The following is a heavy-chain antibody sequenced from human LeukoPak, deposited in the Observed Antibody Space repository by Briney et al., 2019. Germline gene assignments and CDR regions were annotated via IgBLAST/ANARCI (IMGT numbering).Heavy chain of an antibody. J-gene: IGHJ6*02. Sequence: PSETLSLTCAVYGGSFSGYYWSWIRQPPGKGLEWIGEINHSGSTNYNPSLKSRVTISVDTSKNQFSLKLSSVTAADTAVYYCARGASYYSAYYYYGMDVWGQGTTVTVSS. CDR3: ARGASYYSAYYYYGMDV. CDR1: GGSFSGYY. D-gene: IGHD1-26*01. V-gene: IGHV4-34*01. CDR2: INHSGST.